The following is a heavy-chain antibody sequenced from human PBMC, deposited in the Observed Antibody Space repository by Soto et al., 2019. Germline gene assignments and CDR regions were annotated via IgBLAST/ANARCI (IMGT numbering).Heavy chain of an antibody. V-gene: IGHV3-21*01. D-gene: IGHD5-12*01. Sequence: EVQLVESGGGLVTPGGSLRLSCAASGFTFSGSSMNWVRQAPGKGLEWVSAISSSSTSVYYADSVMGRFSISRDNAANSLYLQMNSLRDEDTAMYYCARERMATNHFDYWGQGTLVTVSS. J-gene: IGHJ4*01. CDR3: ARERMATNHFDY. CDR1: GFTFSGSS. CDR2: ISSSSTSV.